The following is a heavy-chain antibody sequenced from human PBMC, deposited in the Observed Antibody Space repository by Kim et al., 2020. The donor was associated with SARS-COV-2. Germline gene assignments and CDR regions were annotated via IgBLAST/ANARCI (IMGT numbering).Heavy chain of an antibody. V-gene: IGHV1-69*04. CDR3: ARVGSSWSRAYWYFDL. CDR2: IIPILGIA. D-gene: IGHD6-13*01. J-gene: IGHJ2*01. Sequence: SVKVSCKASGGTFSSYAISWVRQAPGQGLEWMGRIIPILGIANYAQKFQGRVTITADKSTSTAYMELSSLRSEDTAVYYCARVGSSWSRAYWYFDLWGRGTLVTVSS. CDR1: GGTFSSYA.